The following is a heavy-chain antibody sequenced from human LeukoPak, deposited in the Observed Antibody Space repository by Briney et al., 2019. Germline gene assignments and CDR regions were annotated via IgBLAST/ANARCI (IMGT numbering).Heavy chain of an antibody. Sequence: GGSLRLSCAASGFTFSSYAMHWVRQAPGKGLKWVAVISYDASNKYYADSVKGRFTISRDNSKNTLYLQMNSLRAEDTAVYYCARGLRYSESYVVEYWGQGTLVTVSS. V-gene: IGHV3-30-3*01. CDR2: ISYDASNK. J-gene: IGHJ4*02. CDR1: GFTFSSYA. D-gene: IGHD1-26*01. CDR3: ARGLRYSESYVVEY.